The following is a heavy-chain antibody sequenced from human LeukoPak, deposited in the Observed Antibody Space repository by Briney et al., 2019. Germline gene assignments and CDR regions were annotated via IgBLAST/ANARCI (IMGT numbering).Heavy chain of an antibody. CDR2: ISGSGGST. CDR3: AKTNTYYYDSSGQYYFDY. D-gene: IGHD3-22*01. CDR1: GFTFSSYA. J-gene: IGHJ4*02. V-gene: IGHV3-23*01. Sequence: TGGSLRLSCAASGFTFSSYAMSWVRQAPGKGLEWVSAISGSGGSTYYADSVKGRFTISRDNSKNTLYLQMNSLRAEDTAVYYCAKTNTYYYDSSGQYYFDYWGQGTLVTVSS.